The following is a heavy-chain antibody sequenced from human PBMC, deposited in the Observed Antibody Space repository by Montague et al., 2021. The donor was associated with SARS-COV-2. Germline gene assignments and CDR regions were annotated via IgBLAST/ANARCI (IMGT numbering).Heavy chain of an antibody. CDR2: VNHSEST. J-gene: IGHJ4*02. CDR1: GGSFSGFY. CDR3: ARANGHYFDY. D-gene: IGHD2-8*01. Sequence: SETLSLTCAASGGSFSGFYWSWVRQSPGKGLEWIGDVNHSESTNYNPSLKSRVTISVDTSKNQFSLKLSSVTAADTAVYYCARANGHYFDYWGQGTLVTVSS. V-gene: IGHV4-34*01.